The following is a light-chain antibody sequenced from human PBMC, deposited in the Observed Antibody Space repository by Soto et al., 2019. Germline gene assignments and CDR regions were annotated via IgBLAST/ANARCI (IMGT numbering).Light chain of an antibody. Sequence: QSVLTQPPSVSGAPGQTVTISCTGTSSDVGGYNYVSWYQHHPGKAPKLMIYEVSNRPSGVSNRFSGSKSGNTASLTISGLQAEDEADYYCSSYTSSSTRNVVFGGGTKLTVL. J-gene: IGLJ2*01. V-gene: IGLV2-14*01. CDR3: SSYTSSSTRNVV. CDR2: EVS. CDR1: SSDVGGYNY.